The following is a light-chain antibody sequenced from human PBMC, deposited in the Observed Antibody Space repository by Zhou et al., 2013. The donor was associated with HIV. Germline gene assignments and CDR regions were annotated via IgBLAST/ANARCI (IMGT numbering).Light chain of an antibody. J-gene: IGKJ5*01. CDR2: TTS. CDR3: QQNQF. Sequence: ESVLTQSPGTLSLSPGERASLSCRAANYGHMTWYQKKIGQPPKLLIHTTSRRPRGIPDRFSGSQSGKEYTLTITRLEPEDFAEYYCQQNQFFGQGTRLEI. V-gene: IGKV3-20*01. CDR1: NYGHM.